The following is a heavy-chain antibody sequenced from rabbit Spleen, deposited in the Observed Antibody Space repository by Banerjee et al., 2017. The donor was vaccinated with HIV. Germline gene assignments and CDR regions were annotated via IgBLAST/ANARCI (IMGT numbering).Heavy chain of an antibody. Sequence: QQQLVESGGGLVKPGASLTLTCIASGFSFSSGYDICWVRQAPGKGLELTACIYAGSSGNTLYVSWAKGRFTISTTSSTTVTLQMTSLTAADTATYFCARGVSGYGYSTRLDLWGPGTLVTVS. CDR1: GFSFSSGYD. CDR2: IYAGSSGNT. D-gene: IGHD6-1*01. CDR3: ARGVSGYGYSTRLDL. V-gene: IGHV1S45*01. J-gene: IGHJ3*01.